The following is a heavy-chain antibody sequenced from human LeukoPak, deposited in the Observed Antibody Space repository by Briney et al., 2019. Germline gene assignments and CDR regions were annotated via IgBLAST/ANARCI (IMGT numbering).Heavy chain of an antibody. V-gene: IGHV4-34*01. Sequence: SETLSLTCAVYGGSISGYYWSWIRQTPGKGLEWIGEINHSGSTNYNPSLKSRVTISVDTSKNQFSLKLSSVTAADTAVYYCAREDWNDGTVDYWGQGTLVTVSS. CDR2: INHSGST. CDR3: AREDWNDGTVDY. J-gene: IGHJ4*02. D-gene: IGHD1-1*01. CDR1: GGSISGYY.